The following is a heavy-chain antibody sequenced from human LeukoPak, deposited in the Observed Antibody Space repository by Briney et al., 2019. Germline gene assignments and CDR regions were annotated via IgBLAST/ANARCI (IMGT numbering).Heavy chain of an antibody. CDR1: GYTFTSYG. J-gene: IGHJ3*02. CDR3: ARDSTWWELGEVAFDI. CDR2: ISAYNGNT. Sequence: GASVKVSCKASGYTFTSYGIRWVRQAPGQGLEWMAWISAYNGNTNYAQKLQGRVTMTTDTSTSTAYMELRSLRSDDTAVYYCARDSTWWELGEVAFDIWGQGTMVTVSS. D-gene: IGHD1-26*01. V-gene: IGHV1-18*01.